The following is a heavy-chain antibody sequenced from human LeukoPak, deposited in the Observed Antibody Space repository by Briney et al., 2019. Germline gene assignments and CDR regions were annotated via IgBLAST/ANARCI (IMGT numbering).Heavy chain of an antibody. CDR2: IYPGDSDT. J-gene: IGHJ5*02. Sequence: GESLQISCKGSGYSFTSYWIGWVRQMPGKGLEWMGIIYPGDSDTRYSPSFQGQVTISADKSISTAYLQWSSLKASDTAMYYCARGNYDFWSGYYNWFDPWGQGTLVTVSS. CDR3: ARGNYDFWSGYYNWFDP. D-gene: IGHD3-3*01. CDR1: GYSFTSYW. V-gene: IGHV5-51*01.